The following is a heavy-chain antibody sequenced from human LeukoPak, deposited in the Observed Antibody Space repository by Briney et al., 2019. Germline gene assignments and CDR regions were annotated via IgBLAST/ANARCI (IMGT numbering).Heavy chain of an antibody. Sequence: SETLSLTCTVSGGSINSYYWSWLRQPAGKGLEWNGRIHTSGSTNSNPSLKSRVTMSVDTSKNQFSLRLSSVTAADTAVYYCATWSGDYSFDFWGQGTLVTVSS. CDR2: IHTSGST. V-gene: IGHV4-4*07. CDR1: GGSINSYY. CDR3: ATWSGDYSFDF. J-gene: IGHJ4*02. D-gene: IGHD3-3*01.